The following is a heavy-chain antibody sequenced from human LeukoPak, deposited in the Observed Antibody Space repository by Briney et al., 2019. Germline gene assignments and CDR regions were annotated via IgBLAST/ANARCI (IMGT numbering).Heavy chain of an antibody. J-gene: IGHJ4*02. V-gene: IGHV3-73*01. CDR2: IRSKANSYAT. CDR1: GFTFSGSA. D-gene: IGHD3-22*01. CDR3: TRPYLGPPLYDSSGYVDY. Sequence: PGGSLRLSCAASGFTFSGSAMHWVRQASGKGLEWVGRIRSKANSYATAYAASVKGRFTISRDDSKNTAYLQMNSLKTEDTAVYYCTRPYLGPPLYDSSGYVDYWGQGTLVTVSS.